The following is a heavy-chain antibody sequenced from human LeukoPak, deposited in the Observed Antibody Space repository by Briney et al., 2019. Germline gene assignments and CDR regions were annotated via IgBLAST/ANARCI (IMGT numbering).Heavy chain of an antibody. Sequence: GGSLRLSCTASEFTVSRNYMPWVRQAPGKGLEWVSLIFSNGDTHYADSVKGRFTISRDTSKNTVSLQMNSLRVEDTAMYYCTRDQMNYWGQGTLVTVSS. CDR1: EFTVSRNY. CDR2: IFSNGDT. V-gene: IGHV3-53*01. D-gene: IGHD5-24*01. CDR3: TRDQMNY. J-gene: IGHJ4*02.